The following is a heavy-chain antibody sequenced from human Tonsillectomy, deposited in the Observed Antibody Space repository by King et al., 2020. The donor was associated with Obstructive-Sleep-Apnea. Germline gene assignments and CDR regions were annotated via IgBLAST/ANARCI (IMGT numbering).Heavy chain of an antibody. D-gene: IGHD4-23*01. V-gene: IGHV4-59*08. Sequence: QVQLQESGPGLVEPSGTLSLTCTVSGGSISRYYWSWIRQPPGKGLEWIGYVYYSGGTNYSPSLKSRVTISVDTSKNQFSLKLSSVTAADTAVYYCARHDEYGGNSDYFDYWGQGTLVTVSS. CDR3: ARHDEYGGNSDYFDY. J-gene: IGHJ4*02. CDR2: VYYSGGT. CDR1: GGSISRYY.